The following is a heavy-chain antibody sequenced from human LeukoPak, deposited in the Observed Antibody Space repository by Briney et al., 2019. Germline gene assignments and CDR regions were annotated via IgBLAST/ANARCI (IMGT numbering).Heavy chain of an antibody. D-gene: IGHD3-9*01. CDR1: GYTFTSYY. CDR3: ARGAAYYDILTGTPATGFDY. CDR2: INPSGGST. Sequence: ASVKVSCKASGYTFTSYYMHWVRQAPGQGRERMGIINPSGGSTSYAQKFQGRVTMTRDTSTSTVYMELSSLRSEDTAVYYCARGAAYYDILTGTPATGFDYWGQGTLVTVSS. V-gene: IGHV1-46*01. J-gene: IGHJ4*02.